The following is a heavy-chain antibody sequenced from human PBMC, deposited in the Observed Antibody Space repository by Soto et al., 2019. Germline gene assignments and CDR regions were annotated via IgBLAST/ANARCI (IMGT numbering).Heavy chain of an antibody. CDR3: ASGHDAYKVRY. J-gene: IGHJ4*02. D-gene: IGHD1-1*01. CDR1: GGSISSGGTGSY. Sequence: QVQLQESGPGLVKPSQTLSLTCTVSGGSISSGGTGSYWTWIRQLPGKGLEWIGYIYYTGNTYYNPSLKSRPTISIDTSENPFSLKLTSVTAAATAVYFCASGHDAYKVRYWGQGTLVTVSS. V-gene: IGHV4-31*03. CDR2: IYYTGNT.